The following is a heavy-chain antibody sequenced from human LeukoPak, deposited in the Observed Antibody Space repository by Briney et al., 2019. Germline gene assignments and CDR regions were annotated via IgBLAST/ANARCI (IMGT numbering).Heavy chain of an antibody. Sequence: GGSLILSCAASGFIFSNYAMSWVRQAPGKGLEWVGRIRSKAHGGTADYGAPVKGRFTISRDDSTNTLYLQMNSLKTEDTAVYYCTRAFCGGDCYSDYWGQGTLVTVSS. V-gene: IGHV3-15*01. CDR3: TRAFCGGDCYSDY. D-gene: IGHD2-21*02. CDR1: GFIFSNYA. J-gene: IGHJ4*02. CDR2: IRSKAHGGTA.